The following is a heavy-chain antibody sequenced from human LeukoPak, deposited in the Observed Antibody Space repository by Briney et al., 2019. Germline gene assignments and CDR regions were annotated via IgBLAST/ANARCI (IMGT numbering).Heavy chain of an antibody. Sequence: SETLSLTCTVSGGSISSYYWSWIRQPAGKGLEWIGRIYTSGSTNYNPSLKSRVTMSVDTSKNQFSLKLSSVTAADTAVYYCARDLSYCSGGSCYVRHYYYYVDVWGKGTTVTISS. D-gene: IGHD2-15*01. CDR1: GGSISSYY. V-gene: IGHV4-4*07. J-gene: IGHJ6*03. CDR2: IYTSGST. CDR3: ARDLSYCSGGSCYVRHYYYYVDV.